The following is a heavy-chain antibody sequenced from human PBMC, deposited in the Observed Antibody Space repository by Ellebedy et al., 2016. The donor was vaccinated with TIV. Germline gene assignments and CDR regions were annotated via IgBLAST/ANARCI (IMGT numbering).Heavy chain of an antibody. D-gene: IGHD2-21*02. CDR1: GGSVSSTRYY. J-gene: IGHJ4*02. CDR3: ARTDPWQPIDD. V-gene: IGHV4-39*01. CDR2: VYYSGSP. Sequence: MPSETLSLTCSVSGGSVSSTRYYWAWIRQPPGKGLEYLGSVYYSGSPYYNPSFKSRVTLSADTSKNQFSLHLRNVTAADTAVYYCARTDPWQPIDDWGQGILVSVSS.